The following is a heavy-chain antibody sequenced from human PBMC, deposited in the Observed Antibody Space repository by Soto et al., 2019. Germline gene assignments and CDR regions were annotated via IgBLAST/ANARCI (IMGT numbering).Heavy chain of an antibody. CDR1: GFPFSSYG. CDR3: AGGQDYFDY. CDR2: ISYDGSNK. J-gene: IGHJ4*02. D-gene: IGHD2-15*01. V-gene: IGHV3-30*03. Sequence: QVQLVESGGGVVQPGRSLRLSCAASGFPFSSYGMHWVCQAPGKGLEWVAHISYDGSNKHYTDSVKGRFTISRDNSKNMLHLQMSSLRAEDTAVYYCAGGQDYFDYCGQGTRVSVSS.